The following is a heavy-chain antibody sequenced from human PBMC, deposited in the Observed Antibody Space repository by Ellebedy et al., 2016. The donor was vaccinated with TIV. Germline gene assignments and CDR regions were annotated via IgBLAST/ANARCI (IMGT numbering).Heavy chain of an antibody. V-gene: IGHV4-34*01. Sequence: MPSETLSLTCAVYGGSFSGYYWSWIRQPPGKGLEWIGEINHSGSTNYNPSLKSRVTVSVDTSKNQFSLKLSSVTAADTAVYYCARAHNYYGSGSYYFRKYYFDYWGQGTLVTVSS. CDR2: INHSGST. CDR3: ARAHNYYGSGSYYFRKYYFDY. J-gene: IGHJ4*02. CDR1: GGSFSGYY. D-gene: IGHD3-10*01.